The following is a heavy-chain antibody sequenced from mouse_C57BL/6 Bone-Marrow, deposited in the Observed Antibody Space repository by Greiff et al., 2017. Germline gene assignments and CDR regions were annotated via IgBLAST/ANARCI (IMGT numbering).Heavy chain of an antibody. Sequence: VQLQQPGAELVKPGASVKLSCKASGYTFTSYWMQWVKQRPGQCLEWIGEIDPSDSYTNYNQKFKGKATLTVDTSSSTAYMQLSSLTSEDSAVYYCARDYYGSSMFAYWGQGTLVTVSA. D-gene: IGHD1-1*01. CDR3: ARDYYGSSMFAY. V-gene: IGHV1-50*01. CDR1: GYTFTSYW. CDR2: IDPSDSYT. J-gene: IGHJ3*01.